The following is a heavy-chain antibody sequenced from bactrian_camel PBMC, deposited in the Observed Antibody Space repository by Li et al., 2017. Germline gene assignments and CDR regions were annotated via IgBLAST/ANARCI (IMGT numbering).Heavy chain of an antibody. CDR1: GFTFSTYA. D-gene: IGHD7*01. J-gene: IGHJ6*01. CDR2: ISSSGGST. Sequence: VQLVESGGGSVQAGGSLRLSCAASGFTFSTYAMSWVRQAPGKGLEWVSLISSSGGSTLYADSVKGRFTISRDNAKNTITLQLNSLKTEDTAMYYCAKDLTVPPGADFAYWGQGTQVTVS. V-gene: IGHV3S40*01. CDR3: AKDLTVPPGADFAY.